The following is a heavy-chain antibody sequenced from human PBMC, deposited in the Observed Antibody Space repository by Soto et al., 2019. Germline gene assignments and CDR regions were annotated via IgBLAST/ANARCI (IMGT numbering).Heavy chain of an antibody. D-gene: IGHD1-1*01. J-gene: IGHJ4*02. Sequence: PSETLSLTCTVSGGSISSTSYYWGWVRQPPEKGLEWIGAISYGGSTYHNPSLRSRVTIFVDTSKSQFSLDLTSVTAADTAVYYCARHRRETGTYAQPLDYWGQGTLVTAPQ. V-gene: IGHV4-39*01. CDR3: ARHRRETGTYAQPLDY. CDR2: ISYGGST. CDR1: GGSISSTSYY.